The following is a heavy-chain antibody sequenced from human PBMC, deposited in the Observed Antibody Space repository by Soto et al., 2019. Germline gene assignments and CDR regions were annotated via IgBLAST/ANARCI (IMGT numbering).Heavy chain of an antibody. V-gene: IGHV1-46*01. J-gene: IGHJ3*02. CDR1: GYTFTSYY. CDR3: AGGRYSSGWDPSERADAFDI. Sequence: QVQLVQSGAEVKKPGASVKVSCKASGYTFTSYYMHWVRQAPGLGLEWMGIINPSGGSTSYPQKSQGRVPITLDTGSSTVYMELSRLRSEDMAVCYCAGGRYSSGWDPSERADAFDIWGQGTMVTVSS. CDR2: INPSGGST. D-gene: IGHD6-19*01.